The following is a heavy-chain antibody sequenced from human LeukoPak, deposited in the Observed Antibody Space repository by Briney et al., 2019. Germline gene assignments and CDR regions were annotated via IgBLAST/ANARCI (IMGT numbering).Heavy chain of an antibody. V-gene: IGHV3-23*01. CDR2: IIGSGDTK. J-gene: IGHJ4*02. Sequence: GGSLRLSCAASGFTFSNYAMNWVRQAPGKGLEWVSVIIGSGDTKYYADSVKGRFTISRDKSKNTLYLQMNSLTAEDTAVYYCAKGGYDYVEIGYFDYWGQGNLVTVSS. CDR1: GFTFSNYA. D-gene: IGHD5-12*01. CDR3: AKGGYDYVEIGYFDY.